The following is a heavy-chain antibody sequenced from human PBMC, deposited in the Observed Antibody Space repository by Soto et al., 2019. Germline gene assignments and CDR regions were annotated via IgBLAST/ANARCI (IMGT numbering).Heavy chain of an antibody. CDR1: EFTFSSYA. Sequence: PGGSLRLSCAASEFTFSSYAMSWVRRAPGKGLEWVSRISSNGRSTNYADSVKGRFTISRDNSKNTLFLQMNSLRAEDTAVYYCASCGNYGDYEVEAFDIWGQGTMVTVSS. D-gene: IGHD4-17*01. V-gene: IGHV3-23*01. CDR2: ISSNGRST. J-gene: IGHJ3*02. CDR3: ASCGNYGDYEVEAFDI.